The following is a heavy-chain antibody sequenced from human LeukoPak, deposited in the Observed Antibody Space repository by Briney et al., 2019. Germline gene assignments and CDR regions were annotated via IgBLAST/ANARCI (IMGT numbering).Heavy chain of an antibody. CDR3: AREKRGTDAFDI. D-gene: IGHD3-10*01. Sequence: GGSLRLSCAASGFTFSTYWMSWVRQAPGEGLEWLANIKPDGTDKYYVDSVKGRFTISRDNARNSLYLQTNTLRAEDTAVYYCAREKRGTDAFDIWGQGTMVTVSS. J-gene: IGHJ3*02. CDR1: GFTFSTYW. V-gene: IGHV3-7*01. CDR2: IKPDGTDK.